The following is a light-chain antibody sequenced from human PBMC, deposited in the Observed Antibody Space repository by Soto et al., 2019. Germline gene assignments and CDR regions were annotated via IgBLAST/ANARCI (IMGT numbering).Light chain of an antibody. CDR3: QQYDTSPRT. J-gene: IGKJ1*01. CDR2: GAS. V-gene: IGKV3-20*01. Sequence: EIVLTQSPGTLSLSPGERATLSCRASQSVSSNFLAWYQQKPGQAPRRLIYGASTRATGIPDRFSGSGSGTDFTITISGLEPEDFSVYSCQQYDTSPRTFGQGTKVEIK. CDR1: QSVSSNF.